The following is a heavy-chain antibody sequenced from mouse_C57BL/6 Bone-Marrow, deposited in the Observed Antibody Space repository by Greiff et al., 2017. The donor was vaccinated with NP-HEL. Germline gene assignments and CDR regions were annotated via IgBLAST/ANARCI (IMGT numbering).Heavy chain of an antibody. J-gene: IGHJ2*01. CDR2: IYPRDGST. CDR3: ARWDGPDY. D-gene: IGHD2-3*01. Sequence: VQLVESGPELVKPGASVKLSCKASGYTFTSYDINWVKQRPGQGLEWIGWIYPRDGSTKYNEKFKGKATLTVDTSSSTAYMELHSLTSEDSAVYFCARWDGPDYWGQGTTLTVSS. CDR1: GYTFTSYD. V-gene: IGHV1-85*01.